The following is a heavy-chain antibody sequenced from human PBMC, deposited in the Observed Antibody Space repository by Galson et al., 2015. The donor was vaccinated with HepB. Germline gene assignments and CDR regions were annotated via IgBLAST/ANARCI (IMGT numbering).Heavy chain of an antibody. CDR1: GFTFSSYS. Sequence: SLRLSCAASGFTFSSYSMNWVRQAPGKGLEWVSSISSSSSYIYYADSVKGRFTISRDNAKNSLYLQMNSLRAEDTAVYYCARDPGYCSSTSCYTDYYYGMDVWGQGTTVTVSS. D-gene: IGHD2-2*02. CDR2: ISSSSSYI. V-gene: IGHV3-21*04. J-gene: IGHJ6*02. CDR3: ARDPGYCSSTSCYTDYYYGMDV.